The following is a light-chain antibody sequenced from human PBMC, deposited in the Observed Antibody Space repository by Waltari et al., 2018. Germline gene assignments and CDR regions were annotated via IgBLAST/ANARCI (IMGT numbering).Light chain of an antibody. Sequence: SYVLTHPPSVSVAPGQTAKITCGGTDIQTKTAQRYQQKPGRAPDLFVFDDDKRPSGIPERVSGSNSGSAATLTISRVEPGDEADYYCQVWDADGDHVVFGGGTRLTVL. CDR2: DDD. V-gene: IGLV3-21*02. CDR1: DIQTKT. J-gene: IGLJ3*02. CDR3: QVWDADGDHVV.